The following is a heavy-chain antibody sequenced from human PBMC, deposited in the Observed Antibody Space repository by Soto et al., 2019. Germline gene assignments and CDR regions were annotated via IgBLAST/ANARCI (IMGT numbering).Heavy chain of an antibody. CDR2: INPNSGGT. CDR3: AREGIFGVVIIGNDAFDI. J-gene: IGHJ3*02. Sequence: GASVKVSCKASGYTFTGYYMHRVRQAPGQGLEWMGWINPNSGGTNYAQKFQGWVTMTRDTSISTAYMELSRLRSDDTAVYYCAREGIFGVVIIGNDAFDIWGQGTMVTVSS. D-gene: IGHD3-3*01. CDR1: GYTFTGYY. V-gene: IGHV1-2*04.